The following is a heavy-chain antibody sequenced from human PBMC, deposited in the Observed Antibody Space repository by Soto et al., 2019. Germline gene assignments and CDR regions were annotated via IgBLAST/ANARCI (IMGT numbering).Heavy chain of an antibody. Sequence: EVPLLESGGGLVQPGGSLRLSWAASGFTFSSYAMSGVRQAPGKGLEGVSAISGSGGSTYYADSVKGRFTISRANSKNTHYLQMNSVGAEDTAVYYCAKHRHDILTGYYRDYYYDCMDVW. CDR2: ISGSGGST. D-gene: IGHD3-9*01. CDR3: AKHRHDILTGYYRDYYYDCMDV. V-gene: IGHV3-23*01. J-gene: IGHJ6*01. CDR1: GFTFSSYA.